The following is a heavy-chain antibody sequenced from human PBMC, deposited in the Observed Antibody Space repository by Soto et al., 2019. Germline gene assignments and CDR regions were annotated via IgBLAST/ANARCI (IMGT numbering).Heavy chain of an antibody. CDR2: FYYSGST. CDR3: ARQVVDGTVAGAGSFDY. CDR1: GGSISSSSYY. D-gene: IGHD6-19*01. J-gene: IGHJ4*02. Sequence: QLQLQESGPGLVKPSETLSLTCTVSGGSISSSSYYWVWIRQPPGKGLEWIGSFYYSGSTYYNPSLKIRATISVDTSEKQFSLKLSSVTAADTAVYYCARQVVDGTVAGAGSFDYWGQGTLVTVSS. V-gene: IGHV4-39*01.